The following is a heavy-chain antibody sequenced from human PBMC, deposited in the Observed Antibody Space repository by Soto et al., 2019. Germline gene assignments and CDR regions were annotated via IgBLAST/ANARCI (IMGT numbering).Heavy chain of an antibody. J-gene: IGHJ4*02. CDR2: INHSGST. CDR3: VRTGTYHAFLSADY. D-gene: IGHD3-3*01. V-gene: IGHV4-34*01. CDR1: GGSFSGYY. Sequence: SETLSLTCAVYGGSFSGYYWSWIRQPPGKGLEWIGEINHSGSTNYNPSLKSRVTISRDTSKNQVSLKLSSLTASDTAVYYCVRTGTYHAFLSADYGGQGNLVTVSS.